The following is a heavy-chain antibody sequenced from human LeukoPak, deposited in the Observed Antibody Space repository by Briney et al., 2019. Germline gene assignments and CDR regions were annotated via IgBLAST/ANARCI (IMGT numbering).Heavy chain of an antibody. CDR2: ISADGRTT. J-gene: IGHJ6*03. Sequence: PGGSLRLSCALSGFTFSKFWMNWGRLAPGKGLVWVSRISADGRTTDYADSVRGRFSISRDNAKNTVYLQMNSLRAEDTAVYYCAGEVEVGPTAMGVNYYYFMDVWGQGTTVTVSS. D-gene: IGHD2-15*01. CDR3: AGEVEVGPTAMGVNYYYFMDV. CDR1: GFTFSKFW. V-gene: IGHV3-74*01.